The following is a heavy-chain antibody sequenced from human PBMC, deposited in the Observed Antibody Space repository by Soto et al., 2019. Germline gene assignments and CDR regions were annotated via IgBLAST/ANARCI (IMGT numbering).Heavy chain of an antibody. V-gene: IGHV4-30-4*01. CDR3: ARYTKGYGGYDYGLDP. Sequence: SETLSLTCTFSCGSIDSSDYYWTWIRQPPGRGLEWTGYIFSSGSTFYNPSLKSRLIISLDRSKNQFSLKLTSVTAADTAVYYCARYTKGYGGYDYGLDPWGQGTLVTVSS. D-gene: IGHD5-12*01. CDR2: IFSSGST. CDR1: CGSIDSSDYY. J-gene: IGHJ5*02.